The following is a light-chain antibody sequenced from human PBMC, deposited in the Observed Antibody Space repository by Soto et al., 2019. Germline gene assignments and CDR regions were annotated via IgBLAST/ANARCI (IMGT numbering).Light chain of an antibody. CDR1: QSINIY. V-gene: IGKV1-39*01. CDR2: GAS. J-gene: IGKJ2*01. Sequence: IQMTQSPSSLSASVGDSVTVTCRASQSINIYLNWYQQKPGKAPTLLIYGASSLQSGVPSRFTGCGSRTNFTLTISSLQPEDFSTYCCQQSYRSPYTFGQGTKPEIK. CDR3: QQSYRSPYT.